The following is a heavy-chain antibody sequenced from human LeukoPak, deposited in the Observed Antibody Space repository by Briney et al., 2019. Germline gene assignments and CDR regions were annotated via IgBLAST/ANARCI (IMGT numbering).Heavy chain of an antibody. V-gene: IGHV3-11*04. D-gene: IGHD2-2*01. CDR2: ISRSGSTK. CDR1: GFTFSDYY. CDR3: ATDQLGEDAFDI. Sequence: GGSLRLSCAASGFTFSDYYMSWIRQAPGKGLEWVSYISRSGSTKYLADSVEGRFTISRDNAKNSLYLQMNSLRAEDTAVYYCATDQLGEDAFDIWGQGTMVTVSS. J-gene: IGHJ3*02.